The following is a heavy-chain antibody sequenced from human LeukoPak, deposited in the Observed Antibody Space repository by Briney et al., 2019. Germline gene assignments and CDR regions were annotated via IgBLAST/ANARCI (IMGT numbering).Heavy chain of an antibody. J-gene: IGHJ4*02. D-gene: IGHD3-22*01. Sequence: GGSLRLSCAASGFTFSTYGMTWVRQAPGKGLEWVSSISGSGGSTYYADSVKGRVTVSRDNSKSTLFLQMNSLRAEDTAVYYCAKSPYYDGSGYYREYYFDQWGQGTLVTVSS. CDR3: AKSPYYDGSGYYREYYFDQ. CDR1: GFTFSTYG. CDR2: ISGSGGST. V-gene: IGHV3-23*01.